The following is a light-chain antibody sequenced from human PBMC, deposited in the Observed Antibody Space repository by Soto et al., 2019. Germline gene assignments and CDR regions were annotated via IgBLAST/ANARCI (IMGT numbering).Light chain of an antibody. Sequence: QSALTQPASVSGSPGQSITISCTGTSSDVGSYNLVSWYQQHPGKAPKLMIYEGSKRPSGVSNRFSGSKSGNTASLTISGLQAEDEADSYCCSYAGSHWVFGGGTKLTVL. CDR2: EGS. J-gene: IGLJ3*02. CDR3: CSYAGSHWV. CDR1: SSDVGSYNL. V-gene: IGLV2-23*01.